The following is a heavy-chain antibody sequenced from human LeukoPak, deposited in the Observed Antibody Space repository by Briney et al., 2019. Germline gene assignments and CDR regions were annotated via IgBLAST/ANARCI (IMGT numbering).Heavy chain of an antibody. J-gene: IGHJ6*02. V-gene: IGHV3-23*01. CDR1: GFTFSSHA. CDR2: ISGSGGSK. CDR3: AKLTSAPGAYGVDV. D-gene: IGHD4/OR15-4a*01. Sequence: PGGSLRLSCAASGFTFSSHAMNWVRQAPGKGLEWVSTISGSGGSKHYADSVEGRFTISRDNSKNTVYLQMNSLRAEDTAIYYCAKLTSAPGAYGVDVWGQGTTVTVSS.